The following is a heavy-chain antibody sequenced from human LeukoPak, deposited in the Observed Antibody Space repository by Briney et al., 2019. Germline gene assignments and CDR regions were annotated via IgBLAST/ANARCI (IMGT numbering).Heavy chain of an antibody. CDR1: GFAVSSNH. J-gene: IGHJ6*03. CDR2: IFNGGST. Sequence: PGGSLRLSCAASGFAVSSNHMNWVCQAPGKGLEWVSVIFNGGSTYYADSVKGRFTISRDNSKNTLYLQMNSLRAEDTAVYYCAKDPTSGRSSSLKIGYYYYMDVWGKGTTVTVSS. CDR3: AKDPTSGRSSSLKIGYYYYMDV. V-gene: IGHV3-53*05. D-gene: IGHD6-13*01.